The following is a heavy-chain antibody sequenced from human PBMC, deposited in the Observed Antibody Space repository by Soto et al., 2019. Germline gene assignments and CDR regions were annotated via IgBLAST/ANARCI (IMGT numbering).Heavy chain of an antibody. CDR1: GFTFSSYW. CDR3: ARGGDDYGDY. V-gene: IGHV3-74*01. Sequence: EVQLVESGGGLVQPGGSLRLYCAASGFTFSSYWMHWVRQAPGKGLVWVSRINSDGSSTTYVDSVKGRFTISRDSAKNTLYLHMNSLRAEDTALYYCARGGDDYGDYWGQGTLVTVSS. CDR2: INSDGSST. J-gene: IGHJ4*02.